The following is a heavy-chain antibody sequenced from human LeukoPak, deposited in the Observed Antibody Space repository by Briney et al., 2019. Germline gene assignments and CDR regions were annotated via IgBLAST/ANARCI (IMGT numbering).Heavy chain of an antibody. Sequence: PSETLSLTCAVSSGSFSDYSWASIRQPPGKGLEWIADIDHIGNTKYNPSLKSRVTLSVDTSKRQFSLKMNSVTAADSAIYYCAKVGQWLDWGRGTLVTVSS. CDR2: IDHIGNT. CDR1: SGSFSDYS. D-gene: IGHD6-19*01. CDR3: AKVGQWLD. V-gene: IGHV4-34*01. J-gene: IGHJ4*02.